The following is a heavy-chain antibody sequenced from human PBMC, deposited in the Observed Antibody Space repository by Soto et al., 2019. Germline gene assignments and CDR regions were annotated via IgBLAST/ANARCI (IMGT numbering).Heavy chain of an antibody. V-gene: IGHV1-69*01. CDR1: GGTFSSYA. Sequence: QVQLVQSGAEVKKPGSSVKVSCKASGGTFSSYAISWVRQAPGQGLEWMGGIIPIFGTANYAQKFQGRVTITADESTSTAYMELSSLRSEDTAVYYCARDNMVRGVIITVPERSYGMDVWGQGTTVTVSS. J-gene: IGHJ6*02. D-gene: IGHD3-10*01. CDR2: IIPIFGTA. CDR3: ARDNMVRGVIITVPERSYGMDV.